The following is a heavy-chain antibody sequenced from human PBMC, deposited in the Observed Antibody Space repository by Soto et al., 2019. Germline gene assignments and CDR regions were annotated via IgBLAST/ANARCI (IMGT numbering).Heavy chain of an antibody. J-gene: IGHJ5*02. Sequence: SETLSLTCTVSGGSISTFYWTWIRHVAGKGLEWVGRTSPTGTTNYNPSLKSRVTVSLDTSKNQFSLKLSSVTAVDTAVYYCAREITENWFDPWGQGTLVTAPQ. V-gene: IGHV4-4*07. CDR3: AREITENWFDP. CDR1: GGSISTFY. CDR2: TSPTGTT. D-gene: IGHD1-20*01.